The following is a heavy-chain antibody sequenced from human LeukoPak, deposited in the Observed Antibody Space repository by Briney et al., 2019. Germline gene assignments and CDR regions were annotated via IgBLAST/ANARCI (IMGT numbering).Heavy chain of an antibody. D-gene: IGHD5-18*01. V-gene: IGHV4-59*08. J-gene: IGHJ5*01. CDR3: ARHSQSYGPYNWFDS. CDR2: IFHSGSP. CDR1: GDSIRSYH. Sequence: PSETLSLTCNVTGDSIRSYHWSWIRHPPGKGLEWMGYIFHSGSPHYHPSLKSRLTIGLDTSKNQISLKLGSVTAADTAMYYCARHSQSYGPYNWFDSWGQGTLVTFSS.